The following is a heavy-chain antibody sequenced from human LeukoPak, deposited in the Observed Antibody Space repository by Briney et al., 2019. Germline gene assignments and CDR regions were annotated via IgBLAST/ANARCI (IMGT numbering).Heavy chain of an antibody. V-gene: IGHV1-69*05. J-gene: IGHJ6*03. CDR1: GGTFSSYA. CDR3: ARARNWGSPYYYYYMDV. Sequence: SAKVSCKASGGTFSSYAISWVRQAPGQGLEWMGGIIPIFGTANYAQKFQGRVTITTDESTSTAYMELSSLRSEDTAVYYCARARNWGSPYYYYYMDVWGKGTTVTVSS. CDR2: IIPIFGTA. D-gene: IGHD7-27*01.